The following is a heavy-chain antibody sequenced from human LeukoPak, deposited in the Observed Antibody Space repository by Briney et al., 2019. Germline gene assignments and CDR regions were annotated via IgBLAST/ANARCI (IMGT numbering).Heavy chain of an antibody. D-gene: IGHD5-24*01. J-gene: IGHJ6*02. V-gene: IGHV3-23*01. CDR1: GFTFSSYA. CDR3: ASSTYNYDYALDV. Sequence: GGSLRLSCTASGFTFSSYAMSWVRQAPGKGLEWVSSITGSGGNTYYADSVKGRFTVSRDNSKYTLYLQMNSLRVEDTAVYYCASSTYNYDYALDVWGQGTTVTVSS. CDR2: ITGSGGNT.